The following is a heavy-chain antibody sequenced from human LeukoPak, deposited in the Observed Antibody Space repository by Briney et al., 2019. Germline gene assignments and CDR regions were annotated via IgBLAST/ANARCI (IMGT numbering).Heavy chain of an antibody. J-gene: IGHJ4*02. CDR1: GFTFSSYS. CDR2: ISSSSSYI. V-gene: IGHV3-21*01. Sequence: PGGSLRLSCAASGFTFSSYSMNWVRQAPGKGLEWDSSISSSSSYIYYADSVKGRFTISRDNAKNSLYLQMNSLRAEDTAVYYCARDCSGGSCYSAFDYWGQGTLVTVSS. CDR3: ARDCSGGSCYSAFDY. D-gene: IGHD2-15*01.